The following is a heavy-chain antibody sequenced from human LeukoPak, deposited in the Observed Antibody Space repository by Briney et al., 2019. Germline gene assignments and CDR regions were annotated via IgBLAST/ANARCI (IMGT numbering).Heavy chain of an antibody. J-gene: IGHJ4*02. CDR3: ARHAGAAMVRPFDS. D-gene: IGHD5-18*01. Sequence: WIRQPPGKGLEWIGSIYYSGSTYYNPSLKSRVTISVDTSKNQFSLKLSSVTAADTAVYYCARHAGAAMVRPFDSWGQGTLVTVSS. V-gene: IGHV4-39*01. CDR2: IYYSGST.